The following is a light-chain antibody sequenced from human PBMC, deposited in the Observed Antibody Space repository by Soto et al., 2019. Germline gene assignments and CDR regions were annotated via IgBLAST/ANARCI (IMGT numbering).Light chain of an antibody. J-gene: IGKJ1*01. CDR3: QQYGSSPRT. V-gene: IGKV3-20*01. CDR2: GAS. CDR1: QSVSSY. Sequence: EIVLTQSPGTLSLSPGERATLSRRASQSVSSYLAWYQQKPGQVPRLLMYGASNRATGIPDRFSGSGSGTDFTLTISRLEPKDFAVYYCQQYGSSPRTFAQGTKVDIK.